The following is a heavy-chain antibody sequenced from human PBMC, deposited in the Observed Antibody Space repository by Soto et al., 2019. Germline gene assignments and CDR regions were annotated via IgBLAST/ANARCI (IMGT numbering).Heavy chain of an antibody. D-gene: IGHD1-1*01. CDR3: VRDGTKTLRDWFDP. V-gene: IGHV4-4*07. J-gene: IGHJ5*02. CDR1: GASISGFY. CDR2: IYATGTT. Sequence: SETLSLTCTVSGASISGFYWSWIRKSAGKGLEWIGRIYATGTTDYNPSLKSRVMMSVDTSKKQFSLKLRSVTAADTAVYYCVRDGTKTLRDWFDPWGQGISGTVSS.